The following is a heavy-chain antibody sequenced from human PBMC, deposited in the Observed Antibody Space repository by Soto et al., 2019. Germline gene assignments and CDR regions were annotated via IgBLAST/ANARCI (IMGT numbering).Heavy chain of an antibody. CDR1: GFNFKKFA. CDR3: AHSRYCGGDCHTWFDP. J-gene: IGHJ5*02. V-gene: IGHV3-23*01. CDR2: ISCCGGST. D-gene: IGHD2-21*02. Sequence: LRLSCVASGFNFKKFAMAWVRQAPGEGLEWVSGISCCGGSTSYADSVKGRFSIARDDSKNTLSLQMNSLRVEDTATYYCAHSRYCGGDCHTWFDPWGQGTLVTVSS.